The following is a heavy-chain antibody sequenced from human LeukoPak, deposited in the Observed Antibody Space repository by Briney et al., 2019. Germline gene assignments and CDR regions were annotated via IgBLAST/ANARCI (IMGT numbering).Heavy chain of an antibody. CDR1: GYTVTSYG. D-gene: IGHD6-13*01. V-gene: IGHV1-18*01. Sequence: GASVKVSRQASGYTVTSYGLSWVRQAPGQGLEWMGWISAYNGNTNYAHKLQGRVTMTTDTSTSTAYMELRSLRSDDTSVYYCARLHSSSWYEGFDYWGQGTLVTVSS. J-gene: IGHJ4*02. CDR2: ISAYNGNT. CDR3: ARLHSSSWYEGFDY.